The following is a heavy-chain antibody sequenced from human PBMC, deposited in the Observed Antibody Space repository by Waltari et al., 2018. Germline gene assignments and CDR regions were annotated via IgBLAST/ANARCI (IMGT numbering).Heavy chain of an antibody. D-gene: IGHD2-2*01. CDR1: GGSISSGSYY. J-gene: IGHJ3*02. CDR3: ARRCSSTSCYEGIDAFDI. V-gene: IGHV4-61*02. CDR2: IYTRGRT. Sequence: QVQLQESGPGLVKPSQTLSLTCTVSGGSISSGSYYWSWIRQPAGKGLEWIGRIYTRGRTNYNPSLKVRVTISVDTSKNQFSLKLSSVTAADTAVYYCARRCSSTSCYEGIDAFDIWGQGTMVTVSS.